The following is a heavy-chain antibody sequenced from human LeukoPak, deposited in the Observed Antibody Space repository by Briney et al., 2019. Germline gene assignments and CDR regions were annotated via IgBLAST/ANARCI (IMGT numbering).Heavy chain of an antibody. CDR1: GGSISSGSYY. CDR3: ARDRTYYYDSSGYADAFDI. D-gene: IGHD3-22*01. J-gene: IGHJ3*02. CDR2: IYTSGST. Sequence: KPSQTLSLTCTVSGGSISSGSYYRSWIRQPAGKGLEWIGRIYTSGSTNYNPSLKSRVTISVDTSKNQFSLKLSSVTAADTAVYYCARDRTYYYDSSGYADAFDIWGQGTMVTVSS. V-gene: IGHV4-61*02.